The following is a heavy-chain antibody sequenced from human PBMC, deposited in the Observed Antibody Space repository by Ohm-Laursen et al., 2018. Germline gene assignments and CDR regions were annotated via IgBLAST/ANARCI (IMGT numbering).Heavy chain of an antibody. CDR1: GFTFSSYA. CDR2: ISGSDGST. Sequence: SLRLSCTASGFTFSSYAMSWIRQAPGKGLEWVSAISGSDGSTYYADSVKGRFTISRDNSKNTLYLQMNSLRAEDTAVYYCAKDLIMDTAMVRYYYGMDVWGQGTTVTVSS. V-gene: IGHV3-23*01. CDR3: AKDLIMDTAMVRYYYGMDV. J-gene: IGHJ6*02. D-gene: IGHD5-18*01.